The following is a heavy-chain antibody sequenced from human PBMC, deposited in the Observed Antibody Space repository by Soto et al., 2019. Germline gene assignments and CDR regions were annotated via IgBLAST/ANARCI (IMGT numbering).Heavy chain of an antibody. Sequence: GASVKVSCKASGYTFTGYYMHWVRQAPGQGLEWMGWINPNSGGTNYAQKFQGWVTVTRDTSISTAYMELSRLRSDDTAVYYCARYSYDSSVSANWFDPWGQGTLVTVPS. D-gene: IGHD3-22*01. CDR2: INPNSGGT. J-gene: IGHJ5*02. CDR3: ARYSYDSSVSANWFDP. CDR1: GYTFTGYY. V-gene: IGHV1-2*04.